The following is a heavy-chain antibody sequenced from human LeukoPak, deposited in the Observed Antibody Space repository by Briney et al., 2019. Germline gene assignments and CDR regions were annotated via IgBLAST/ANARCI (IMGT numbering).Heavy chain of an antibody. CDR2: INHSGST. V-gene: IGHV4-34*01. CDR1: GGSFSGYY. J-gene: IGHJ4*02. D-gene: IGHD3-10*01. CDR3: ARGPAYYGSGRDYFDY. Sequence: SETLPLTCAVYGGSFSGYYWSWIRQPPGKGLEWIGEINHSGSTNYNPSLKSRVTISVDTSKNQFSLKLSSVTAADTAVYYCARGPAYYGSGRDYFDYWGQGTLVTVSS.